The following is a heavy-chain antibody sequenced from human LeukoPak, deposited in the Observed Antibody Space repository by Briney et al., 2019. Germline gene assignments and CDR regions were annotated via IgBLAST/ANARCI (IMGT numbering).Heavy chain of an antibody. CDR3: ARDSRYSSGWHFDY. J-gene: IGHJ4*02. Sequence: ASVKVSCKASGYTFTGYYMHWVRQAPGQGFEWMGWINPNSGGTNYAQKFQGRVTMTRDTSISTAYMELSRLRSDDTAVYYCARDSRYSSGWHFDYWGQGTLVTVSS. CDR2: INPNSGGT. D-gene: IGHD6-19*01. V-gene: IGHV1-2*02. CDR1: GYTFTGYY.